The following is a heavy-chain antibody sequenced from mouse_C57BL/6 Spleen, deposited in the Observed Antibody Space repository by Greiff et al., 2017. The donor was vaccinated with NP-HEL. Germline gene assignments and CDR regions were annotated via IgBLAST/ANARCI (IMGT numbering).Heavy chain of an antibody. CDR2: ISYSGST. V-gene: IGHV3-1*01. CDR3: ARALGYPYAMDY. J-gene: IGHJ4*01. Sequence: DVQLVESGPGMVKPSQSLSLTCTVTGYSITSGYDWHWIRHFPGNKLEWMGYISYSGSTNYNPSLKSRISITHDTSKNHFFLKLNSVTTEDTATYYCARALGYPYAMDYWGQGTSVTVSS. CDR1: GYSITSGYD. D-gene: IGHD2-2*01.